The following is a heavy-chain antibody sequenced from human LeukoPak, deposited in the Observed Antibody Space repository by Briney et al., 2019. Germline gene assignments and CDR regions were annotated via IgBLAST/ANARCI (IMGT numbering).Heavy chain of an antibody. Sequence: PGGSLRLSCAASGFTFSEYWMSWVRQAPGKGLEWVANIKEDGSEKYYVDSVKGRFTISRDNAKNSLYLQMNSLRAEDTALYYCAKSITIFGVATRYYYYGMDVWGQGTTVTVSS. V-gene: IGHV3-7*03. CDR2: IKEDGSEK. CDR1: GFTFSEYW. CDR3: AKSITIFGVATRYYYYGMDV. D-gene: IGHD3-3*01. J-gene: IGHJ6*02.